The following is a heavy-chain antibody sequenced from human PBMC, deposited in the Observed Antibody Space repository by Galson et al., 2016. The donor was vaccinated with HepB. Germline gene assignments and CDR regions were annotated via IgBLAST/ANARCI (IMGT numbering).Heavy chain of an antibody. CDR2: IYHTGTS. CDR1: SASISDSTW. V-gene: IGHV4/OR15-8*02. Sequence: SETLSLTCDVSSASISDSTWWTWVRQVPGKGLEWIGEIYHTGTSNNNPFLNSPFTLSLDKSRNQFSLNITSVTAADPAVYDRARAARIPGARMVFDPWGQGTLVTVSS. D-gene: IGHD2-2*01. CDR3: ARAARIPGARMVFDP. J-gene: IGHJ5*02.